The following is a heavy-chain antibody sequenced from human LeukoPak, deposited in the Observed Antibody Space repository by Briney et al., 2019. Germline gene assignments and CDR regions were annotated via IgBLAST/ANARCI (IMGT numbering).Heavy chain of an antibody. CDR3: ARDRQVGLDY. CDR2: IYHSGST. Sequence: PSQTLSLTCAVSGGSISSGGYSWSWIRQPPGKGLEWIGYIYHSGSTYYNPSLKSRVTISVDRSKNQFSLKLSSVTAADTAVYYCARDRQVGLDYWGQGTLVTVSS. J-gene: IGHJ4*02. D-gene: IGHD3-10*01. CDR1: GGSISSGGYS. V-gene: IGHV4-30-2*01.